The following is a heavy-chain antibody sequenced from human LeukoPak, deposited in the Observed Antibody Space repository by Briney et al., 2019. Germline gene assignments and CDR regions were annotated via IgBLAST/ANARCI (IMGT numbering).Heavy chain of an antibody. D-gene: IGHD2-2*02. CDR2: IWYDGSNK. CDR3: ARDMEWGYCSSTSCHNYNGMDV. J-gene: IGHJ6*02. CDR1: GFTFSSYG. V-gene: IGHV3-33*01. Sequence: GRSLRLSCAASGFTFSSYGMHWVRQAPGKGLEWVAVIWYDGSNKYYADSVKGRFTISRDNSKNTLYLQMNSLRAEDTAVYYCARDMEWGYCSSTSCHNYNGMDVWGQGTTVTVSS.